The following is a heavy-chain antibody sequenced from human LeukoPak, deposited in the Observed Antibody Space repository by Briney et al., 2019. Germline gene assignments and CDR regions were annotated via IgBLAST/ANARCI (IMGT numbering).Heavy chain of an antibody. D-gene: IGHD3-22*01. CDR3: GKGQNYYVSRGFYYDLFAN. CDR1: GFTFSNHW. CDR2: IDAGGSST. J-gene: IGHJ4*02. V-gene: IGHV3-74*01. Sequence: GGSLRLSCAASGFTFSNHWMHWVRQVPGKGLVWVSRIDAGGSSTSYADSVKGRFSISRDNAKSTLYLQMNSLRAEDTAVYYGGKGQNYYVSRGFYYDLFANWGQETRVPVS.